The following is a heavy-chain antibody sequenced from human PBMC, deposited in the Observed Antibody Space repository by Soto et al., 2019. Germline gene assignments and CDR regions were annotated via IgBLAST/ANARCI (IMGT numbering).Heavy chain of an antibody. CDR1: GFICSSYD. J-gene: IGHJ5*02. CDR3: EGGGNVWFGEYTQVDP. Sequence: GGSLRLSCAASGFICSSYDMSWVRQAPGKGLEWVSAISGSGGSTYYADSVKGRFTISRDNSKNTLYLQMNSLRAEDTAVYYCEGGGNVWFGEYTQVDPWGQGTLVTVSS. CDR2: ISGSGGST. D-gene: IGHD3-10*01. V-gene: IGHV3-23*01.